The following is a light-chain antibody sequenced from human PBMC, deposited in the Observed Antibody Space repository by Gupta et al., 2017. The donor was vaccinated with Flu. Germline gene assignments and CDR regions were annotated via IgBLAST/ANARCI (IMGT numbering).Light chain of an antibody. CDR2: GAY. V-gene: IGKV3-20*01. CDR3: QQYASSSWT. CDR1: QSVRSDY. Sequence: EIVLTQSPGTLSLSPGERATLSCRASQSVRSDYLAWYQQKPGQAPRLLIYGAYYGATGIPDRFSGSGSGTDFTLTISRLEPEDSAVYYCQQYASSSWTFGQGTXVEFK. J-gene: IGKJ1*01.